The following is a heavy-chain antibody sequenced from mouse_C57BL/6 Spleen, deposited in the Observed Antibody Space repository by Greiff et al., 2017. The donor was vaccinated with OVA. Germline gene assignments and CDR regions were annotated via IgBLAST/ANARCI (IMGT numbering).Heavy chain of an antibody. CDR2: IYPGDGDT. D-gene: IGHD2-13*01. V-gene: IGHV1-82*01. Sequence: QVQLQQSGPELVKPGASVSISCKASGYAFSSAWLNWVKQRPGKGLEWIGRIYPGDGDTNYNGTFKGKATLTADKSSSTAYMQLSSLTSEDPAVYFCATVTKYFDVWGTGTTVTVSS. J-gene: IGHJ1*03. CDR3: ATVTKYFDV. CDR1: GYAFSSAW.